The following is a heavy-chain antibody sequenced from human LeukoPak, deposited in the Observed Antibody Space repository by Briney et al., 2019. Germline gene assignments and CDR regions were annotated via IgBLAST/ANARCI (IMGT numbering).Heavy chain of an antibody. J-gene: IGHJ6*03. CDR3: ARGPSITMVRGGQWYYYMDV. Sequence: GASVKVSFKASGYTFTSYYIHWVRQAPGQGLEGMGLINPSGGSTNYAQKFQGRVTMTRDTSTSTVYIELSSLRSEDTAVYYCARGPSITMVRGGQWYYYMDVWGKGTTVTISS. V-gene: IGHV1-46*01. CDR2: INPSGGST. D-gene: IGHD3-10*01. CDR1: GYTFTSYY.